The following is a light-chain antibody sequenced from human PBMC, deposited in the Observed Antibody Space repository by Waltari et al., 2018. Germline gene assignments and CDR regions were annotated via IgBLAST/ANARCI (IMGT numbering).Light chain of an antibody. Sequence: QSALTQPRPVSGSPGQSVTISCTGISSDVGDYNFVSWYQHHPGKAPKLIIHDISQLPSGVPARFSGSKSGNTASLTISGLQAEDEADYYCCSYVGSHTNWVFGGGTKLPVL. V-gene: IGLV2-11*01. CDR1: SSDVGDYNF. CDR3: CSYVGSHTNWV. J-gene: IGLJ3*02. CDR2: DIS.